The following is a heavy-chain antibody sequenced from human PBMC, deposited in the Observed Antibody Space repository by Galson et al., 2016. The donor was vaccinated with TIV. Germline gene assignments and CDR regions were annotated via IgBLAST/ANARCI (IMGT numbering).Heavy chain of an antibody. CDR1: GYTFTIYA. CDR3: ARPPYCGGDCYKYVS. Sequence: SVKVSCKASGYTFTIYAMHWVRQAPGQRLEWMGWINAGNGNTKYSQKFQGRVTITRDTSASTAYMELSSLRSEDTAVYYCARPPYCGGDCYKYVSWGQGTLVAVSS. CDR2: INAGNGNT. D-gene: IGHD2-21*01. J-gene: IGHJ5*02. V-gene: IGHV1-3*01.